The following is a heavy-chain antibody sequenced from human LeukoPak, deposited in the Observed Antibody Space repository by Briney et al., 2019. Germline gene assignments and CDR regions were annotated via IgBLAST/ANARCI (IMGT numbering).Heavy chain of an antibody. D-gene: IGHD1-14*01. V-gene: IGHV1-69*04. J-gene: IGHJ5*02. Sequence: SVKVSCKASGGTFSIYAISWVRQAPGQGLEWMGRIIPILGIANYAQKFQGRVTITADKSTSTAYMELSSLRSEDTAVYYCARALPGKGWFDPWGQGTLVTVSS. CDR1: GGTFSIYA. CDR2: IIPILGIA. CDR3: ARALPGKGWFDP.